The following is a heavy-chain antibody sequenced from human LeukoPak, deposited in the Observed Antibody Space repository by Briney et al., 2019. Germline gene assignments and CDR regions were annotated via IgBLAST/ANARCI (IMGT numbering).Heavy chain of an antibody. CDR3: ARGGFREFDS. J-gene: IGHJ4*02. D-gene: IGHD3-10*01. Sequence: SETLSLTCTVSGGSISKFYWSWIRQPPGKGLEWVGYIYYSGSTNYNPSLKSRVTISVDTSKNQFSLKLSSVTAADTAVYYCARGGFREFDSWGQGTLVIVSS. CDR1: GGSISKFY. V-gene: IGHV4-59*01. CDR2: IYYSGST.